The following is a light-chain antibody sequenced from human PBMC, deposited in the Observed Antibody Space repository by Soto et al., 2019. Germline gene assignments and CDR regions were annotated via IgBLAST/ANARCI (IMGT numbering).Light chain of an antibody. CDR3: CSYAGRNSWV. V-gene: IGLV2-23*01. Sequence: QSALTQPASVSGSPGQSITISCTGTSGDIGSYNLLFWYQQHAGKAPKLMIYEDTKRPSGVSDRCSASKSGTTASLTISGLEAEDEADYFCCSYAGRNSWVFGGGTKLTVL. CDR2: EDT. J-gene: IGLJ3*02. CDR1: SGDIGSYNL.